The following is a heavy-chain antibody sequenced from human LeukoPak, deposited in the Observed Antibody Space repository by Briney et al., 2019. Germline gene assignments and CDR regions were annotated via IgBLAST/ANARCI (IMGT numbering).Heavy chain of an antibody. D-gene: IGHD6-13*01. V-gene: IGHV3-21*01. CDR1: GFTFSSYS. CDR2: ISSSSSYI. Sequence: GGSLRLSCAASGFTFSSYSMNWVRQAPGKGLEWVSSISSSSSYIYYADSVKGRFTISRDNTKNSLYLQMNSLRAEDTAVYYCAKDSSLYGTSWWGNYFDYWGQGTLVTVSS. J-gene: IGHJ4*02. CDR3: AKDSSLYGTSWWGNYFDY.